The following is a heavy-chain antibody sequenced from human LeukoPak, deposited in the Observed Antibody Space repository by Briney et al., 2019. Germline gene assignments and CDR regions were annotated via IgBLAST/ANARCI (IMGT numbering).Heavy chain of an antibody. CDR1: GHSFTNYW. CDR3: SGARHGNTYFDD. Sequence: GESLKISCTGSGHSFTNYWIGWVRQMPGKALEWMGIIYFGDSTTRYSPSFQGQVTISADKSTATAYLQWSCLKASGTAVYYCSGARHGNTYFDDWGQGTLVTVSS. D-gene: IGHD4-23*01. V-gene: IGHV5-51*01. J-gene: IGHJ4*02. CDR2: IYFGDSTT.